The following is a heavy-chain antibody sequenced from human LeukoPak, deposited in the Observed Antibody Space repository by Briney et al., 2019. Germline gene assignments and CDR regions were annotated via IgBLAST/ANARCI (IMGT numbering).Heavy chain of an antibody. J-gene: IGHJ5*02. Sequence: GGSLRLSCAASGFTFSSYAMHSVRQAPGKGLEGVAVISYDGSNKYYADSVKGRFTISRDNSKNRLYLQMNSLRAEDTAVYYCARAKFNPGSNWFDPWGQETLVTDSS. V-gene: IGHV3-30*04. D-gene: IGHD3-10*01. CDR1: GFTFSSYA. CDR3: ARAKFNPGSNWFDP. CDR2: ISYDGSNK.